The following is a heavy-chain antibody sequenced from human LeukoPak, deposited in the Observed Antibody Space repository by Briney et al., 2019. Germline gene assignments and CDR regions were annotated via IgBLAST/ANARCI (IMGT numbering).Heavy chain of an antibody. J-gene: IGHJ3*02. CDR3: ARSVRYSYGGMWDDAFDI. D-gene: IGHD5-18*01. CDR2: IWYDGSNK. V-gene: IGHV3-33*08. Sequence: HTGGSLRLSCADSGFTFSTYAMGWVRQAPGKGLEWVAVIWYDGSNKYYADSVKGRFTISRDNSKNTLYLQMNSLRAEDTAVYYCARSVRYSYGGMWDDAFDIWGQGTMVTVSS. CDR1: GFTFSTYA.